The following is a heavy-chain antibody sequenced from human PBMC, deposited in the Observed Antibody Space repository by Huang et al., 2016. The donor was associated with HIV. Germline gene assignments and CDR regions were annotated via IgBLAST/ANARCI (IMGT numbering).Heavy chain of an antibody. Sequence: QVQLVQSGSELKKPGASVKVSCKASGYTFTSYAMNWGRQAPGRGLEWMGWSNTNTGNPTDAQGFTGRFVFSLDTAVSTAYLQISSLKAEDTAVYYCARGLYSSSWAPFDYWGQGTLVTVSS. CDR3: ARGLYSSSWAPFDY. D-gene: IGHD6-13*01. J-gene: IGHJ4*02. CDR2: SNTNTGNP. CDR1: GYTFTSYA. V-gene: IGHV7-4-1*02.